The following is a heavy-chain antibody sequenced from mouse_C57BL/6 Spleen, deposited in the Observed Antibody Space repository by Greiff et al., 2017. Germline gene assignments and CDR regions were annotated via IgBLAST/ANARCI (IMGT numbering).Heavy chain of an antibody. D-gene: IGHD2-5*01. V-gene: IGHV1-55*01. CDR3: ARDGYYSKGGFAY. J-gene: IGHJ3*01. Sequence: QVQLQQPGAELVKPGASVKMSCKASGYTFTSYWITWVKQRPGQGLEWIGDIYPGSGSTNYNEKFKSKATLTVDTSSSTAYMQLSSLTSEDSAVYYCARDGYYSKGGFAYWGQGTLVTVSA. CDR2: IYPGSGST. CDR1: GYTFTSYW.